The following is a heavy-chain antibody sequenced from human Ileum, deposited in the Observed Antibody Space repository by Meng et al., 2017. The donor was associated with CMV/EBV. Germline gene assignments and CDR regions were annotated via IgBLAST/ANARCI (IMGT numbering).Heavy chain of an antibody. CDR3: AREGGGWYFDS. CDR1: GDALITGDYY. Sequence: QAYLQESRPGLVNPAQPLSLTCTVSGDALITGDYYWSWIRPPPGKGPEWIGYIYYSGSTLYNPSLKSPVTISLDKSKNQFSLRLRSVTAADTAVYFCAREGGGWYFDSWGQGTLVTVSS. V-gene: IGHV4-30-4*01. D-gene: IGHD6-19*01. J-gene: IGHJ4*02. CDR2: IYYSGST.